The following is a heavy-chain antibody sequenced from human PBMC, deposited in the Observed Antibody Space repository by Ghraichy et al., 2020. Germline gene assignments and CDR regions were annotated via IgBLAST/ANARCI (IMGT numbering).Heavy chain of an antibody. Sequence: GESLNISCKASGFSFGNSWMSWVRQSPEKGLEWVANINNDGKERYYVDSLKGRFTISRDNGKNSLFLQISRLRVDDTAVYYCARDPKRGALDYWGQGTLVAVSA. CDR3: ARDPKRGALDY. J-gene: IGHJ4*02. D-gene: IGHD3-10*01. V-gene: IGHV3-7*03. CDR2: INNDGKER. CDR1: GFSFGNSW.